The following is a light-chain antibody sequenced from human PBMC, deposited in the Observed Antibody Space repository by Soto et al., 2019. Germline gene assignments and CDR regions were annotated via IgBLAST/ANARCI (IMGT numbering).Light chain of an antibody. CDR1: QGIRNF. CDR3: QKYSSVPV. CDR2: AAS. Sequence: DIPMTQSPTSLSASVGDRVTITCRASQGIRNFVAWYQQKPGKPTKLLIYAASTLQSGVPSRFSGSGSGTDFTLTINSLQPEDVATYSCQKYSSVPVFGPGTKVEI. J-gene: IGKJ3*01. V-gene: IGKV1-27*01.